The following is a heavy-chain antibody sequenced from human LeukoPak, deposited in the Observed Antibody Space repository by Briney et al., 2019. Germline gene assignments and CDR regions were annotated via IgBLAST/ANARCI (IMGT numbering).Heavy chain of an antibody. J-gene: IGHJ4*02. V-gene: IGHV4-31*03. CDR2: IYYSGST. D-gene: IGHD5-18*01. CDR3: ARTPMRSSNLGSPGDNDY. Sequence: SETLSLTCTVSGGSISSGGYYWSWIRQHPGKGLEWIGYIYYSGSTYYNPSLKSRVTISVDTSKNQFSLKLSPVTAADTAVYYCARTPMRSSNLGSPGDNDYWGQGTLVTVSS. CDR1: GGSISSGGYY.